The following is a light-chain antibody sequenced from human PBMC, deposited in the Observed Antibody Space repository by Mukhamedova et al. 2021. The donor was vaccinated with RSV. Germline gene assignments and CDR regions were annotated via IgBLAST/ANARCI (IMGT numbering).Light chain of an antibody. J-gene: IGKJ3*01. CDR3: LQDYNSPFT. CDR2: AAS. V-gene: IGKV1-6*01. CDR1: QGIGND. Sequence: QGIGNDLGWYQQKPGKAPRLLIYAASILQSGVPSRFSGSGSGTAFTLTISSLQPEDFATYYCLQDYNSPFTFGPGTQVDIK.